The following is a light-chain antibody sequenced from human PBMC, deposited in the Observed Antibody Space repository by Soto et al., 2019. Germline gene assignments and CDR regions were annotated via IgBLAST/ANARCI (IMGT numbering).Light chain of an antibody. CDR3: SSYTSSSTVV. CDR2: DVT. Sequence: QSALTQPASVSVSPGQSVTISCSGSSSDVGAYNYVSWYQRHPGKAPKLMIYDVTNRPSGVSNRFSGSKSGNTASLTISGLQAEDEADYFCSSYTSSSTVVFGGGTKLTVL. J-gene: IGLJ3*02. CDR1: SSDVGAYNY. V-gene: IGLV2-14*01.